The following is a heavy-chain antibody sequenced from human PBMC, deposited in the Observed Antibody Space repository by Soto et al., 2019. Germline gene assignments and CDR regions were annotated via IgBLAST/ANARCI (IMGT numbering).Heavy chain of an antibody. V-gene: IGHV1-69*01. CDR3: AHMVRGVIISDYYYGMDV. CDR2: IIPIFGTS. Sequence: QVQLVQSGAEVKKPGSSVKVSCKASGGTFSSYAISWVRQAPGQGLEWMGGIIPIFGTSNYAQKFQGRVTITADESTSTAYMELSSLRSEDTAVYYCAHMVRGVIISDYYYGMDVWGQGTTVTVSS. J-gene: IGHJ6*02. D-gene: IGHD3-10*01. CDR1: GGTFSSYA.